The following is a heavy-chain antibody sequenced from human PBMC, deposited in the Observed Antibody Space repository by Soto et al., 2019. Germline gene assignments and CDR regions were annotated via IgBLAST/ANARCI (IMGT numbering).Heavy chain of an antibody. V-gene: IGHV4-30-4*01. CDR2: IYYSGNT. CDR3: ARGAYSDSSSYFDY. J-gene: IGHJ4*02. D-gene: IGHD6-6*01. Sequence: QVQLQESGPGLVKPSQTLSLTCTVSGDSISSGDHYWSWIRQPTGKGLEWIGYIYYSGNTYSRPSLQSRVTISVDTSKNQFSLKLNSVTAADTAVYYCARGAYSDSSSYFDYWGQGTLVPVSS. CDR1: GDSISSGDHY.